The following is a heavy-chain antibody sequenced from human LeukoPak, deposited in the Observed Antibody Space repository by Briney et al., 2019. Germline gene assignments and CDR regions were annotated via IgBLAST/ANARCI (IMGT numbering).Heavy chain of an antibody. CDR1: GFTFSSYD. CDR3: ARESAAGTCDY. CDR2: LWYDGNNR. D-gene: IGHD6-13*01. V-gene: IGHV3-33*01. Sequence: PGRSLRFSCAASGFTFSSYDMHWVRQAPGKGLEWVAVLWYDGNNRYYADSVKGRFTISRDNSKNTLYLQMNSLRAEDTAVYYCARESAAGTCDYWGQGTLVTVSS. J-gene: IGHJ4*02.